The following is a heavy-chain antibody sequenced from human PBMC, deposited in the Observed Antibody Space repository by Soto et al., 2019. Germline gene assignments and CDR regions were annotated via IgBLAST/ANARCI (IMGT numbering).Heavy chain of an antibody. CDR1: GFTFNNYA. Sequence: GGSLRLSCAASGFTFNNYAMNWVRQAPGKGLEWVSGISNSGGFTYYAVSVKGRFTISRDNSKNTLYLQMNSLRAEDTDVYYCANGSGRCGYDILAAYHFDYWGQGSLVTVSS. J-gene: IGHJ4*02. CDR2: ISNSGGFT. D-gene: IGHD3-9*01. V-gene: IGHV3-23*01. CDR3: ANGSGRCGYDILAAYHFDY.